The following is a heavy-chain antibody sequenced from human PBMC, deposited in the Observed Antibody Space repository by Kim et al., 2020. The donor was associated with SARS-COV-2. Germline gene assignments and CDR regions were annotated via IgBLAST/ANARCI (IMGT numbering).Heavy chain of an antibody. Sequence: SETLSLTCTVSGGSISSYYWSWIRQPPGKGLEWIGYIYYSGSTNYNPSLKSRVTISVDTSKNQFSLKLSSVTAADTAVYYCARGPLRSGYPGFFDLWGRGTLVTVSS. CDR3: ARGPLRSGYPGFFDL. CDR1: GGSISSYY. D-gene: IGHD3-22*01. V-gene: IGHV4-59*01. J-gene: IGHJ2*01. CDR2: IYYSGST.